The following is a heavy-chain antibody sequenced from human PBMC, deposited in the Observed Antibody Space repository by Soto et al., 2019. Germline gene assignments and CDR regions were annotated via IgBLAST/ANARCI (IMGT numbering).Heavy chain of an antibody. Sequence: PSETLSLTCTVSGGSVSSGSYYWSWIRQHPGEGLEWIGYIYSSGSTSYNPSLKSRVTITVDTSKNQFSLKLSSVIAADTAVYYCARDGDGYNYWGQGTLVTVSS. CDR2: IYSSGST. CDR3: ARDGDGYNY. CDR1: GGSVSSGSYY. D-gene: IGHD5-12*01. V-gene: IGHV4-61*01. J-gene: IGHJ4*02.